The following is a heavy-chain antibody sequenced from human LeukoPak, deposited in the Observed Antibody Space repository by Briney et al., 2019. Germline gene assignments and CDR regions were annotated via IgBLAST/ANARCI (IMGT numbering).Heavy chain of an antibody. Sequence: GRSLRLSCAASGFTFSSYAMHWVRQAPGKGLEWVAVISYDGSNKYYADSVKGRFTISRDNSKNTLYLQMNSLRAEDTAVYYCARVVSPRAFWSGYAPPSVPYYMDVWGKGTTVTVSS. CDR2: ISYDGSNK. D-gene: IGHD3-3*01. CDR3: ARVVSPRAFWSGYAPPSVPYYMDV. CDR1: GFTFSSYA. V-gene: IGHV3-30-3*01. J-gene: IGHJ6*03.